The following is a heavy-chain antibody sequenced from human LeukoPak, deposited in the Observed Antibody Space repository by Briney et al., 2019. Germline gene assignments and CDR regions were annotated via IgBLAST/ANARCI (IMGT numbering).Heavy chain of an antibody. D-gene: IGHD3-3*01. CDR2: TYPGDSDT. Sequence: GESLKISCKGSGYSFTSYWIGWVRQMPGKGLEWMGITYPGDSDTRYSPSFQGQVTISADKSISTAYLQWSSLKASDTAMYYCARLQYDFWSGYYYYFDYWGQGTLVTVSS. V-gene: IGHV5-51*01. J-gene: IGHJ4*02. CDR1: GYSFTSYW. CDR3: ARLQYDFWSGYYYYFDY.